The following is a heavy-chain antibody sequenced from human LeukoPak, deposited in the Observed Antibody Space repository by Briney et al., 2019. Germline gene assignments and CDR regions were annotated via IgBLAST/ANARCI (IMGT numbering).Heavy chain of an antibody. D-gene: IGHD2-15*01. CDR3: ASGELGSGPDSFDY. V-gene: IGHV3-21*01. Sequence: GGSLRLSCAASGXTFSSYSMNWVRQAPGKGLEWVSSTSSSSSYIYYADSVKGRFTISRDNAKDSLYLQMNSLRAEDTAVYYCASGELGSGPDSFDYWGQGTLVTVSS. CDR1: GXTFSSYS. J-gene: IGHJ4*02. CDR2: TSSSSSYI.